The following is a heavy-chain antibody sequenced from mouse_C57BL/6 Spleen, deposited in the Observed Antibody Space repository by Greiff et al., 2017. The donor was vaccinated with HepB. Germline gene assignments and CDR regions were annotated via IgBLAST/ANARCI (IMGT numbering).Heavy chain of an antibody. CDR1: GYTFTSYW. D-gene: IGHD1-1*01. CDR2: IDPSDSET. V-gene: IGHV1-52*01. J-gene: IGHJ2*01. Sequence: VQLQQSGAELVRPGSSVKLSCKASGYTFTSYWMHWVKQRPIQGLEWIGNIDPSDSETHYTQRFKDKATLTVDKSSSTAYMQLSSLTSEDSAVEYCARGGYYGSSGGNYFDYWGQGTTLTVSS. CDR3: ARGGYYGSSGGNYFDY.